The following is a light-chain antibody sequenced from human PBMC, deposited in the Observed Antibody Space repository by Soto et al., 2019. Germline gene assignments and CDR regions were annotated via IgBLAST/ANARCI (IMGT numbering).Light chain of an antibody. J-gene: IGLJ1*01. CDR1: SSDVGAYNL. V-gene: IGLV2-23*02. CDR3: CPVAGGRNV. Sequence: QSALTQPASVSGSPGQSITISCSGTSSDVGAYNLVSWYQQFPGKAPTLMIFEVSQRPSGVSSRLSGSKSGSTASLTISGLQAEDDADYFSCPVAGGRNVFGTGTK. CDR2: EVS.